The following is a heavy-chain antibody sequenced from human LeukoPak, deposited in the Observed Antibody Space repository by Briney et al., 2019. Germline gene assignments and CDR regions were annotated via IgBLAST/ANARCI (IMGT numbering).Heavy chain of an antibody. J-gene: IGHJ2*01. CDR3: ARDGTGDWYFDL. V-gene: IGHV3-74*01. CDR1: GFTFGSYW. Sequence: QSGGSLRLSCAASGFTFGSYWMHWVRQVPGKGLVWVSRIGSDGSSTSFADSVKGRFTISRDNAKNSLYLQMNSLRAEDTAVYYCARDGTGDWYFDLWGRGTLVTVSS. CDR2: IGSDGSST. D-gene: IGHD3/OR15-3a*01.